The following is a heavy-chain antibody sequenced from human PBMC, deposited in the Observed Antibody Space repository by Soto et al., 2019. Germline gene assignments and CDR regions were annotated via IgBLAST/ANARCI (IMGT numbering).Heavy chain of an antibody. CDR1: GGSISSYY. V-gene: IGHV4-59*08. J-gene: IGHJ6*02. D-gene: IGHD6-19*01. CDR2: IYYSGST. Sequence: SETLSLTCTVSGGSISSYYWSWIRQPPGKGLEWIGYIYYSGSTNYNPSLKSRVTISVDTSKNQFSLKLSSVTAADTAVYYCARRAKGLNSSGWYFDYYYYGMDVWGQGTTVTVSS. CDR3: ARRAKGLNSSGWYFDYYYYGMDV.